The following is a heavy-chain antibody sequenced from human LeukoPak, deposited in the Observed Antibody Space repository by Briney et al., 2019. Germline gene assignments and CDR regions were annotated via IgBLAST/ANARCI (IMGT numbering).Heavy chain of an antibody. CDR2: INHSGST. Sequence: SETLSLTCAVYGGSFSGYYWSWIRQPPGKGLEWIGEINHSGSTNYNPSLKSRVTISVDTSKNQFSLKLSSVTAADTAVYYCARGPAYYYDSRGYYLVYFDYWGQGTLVTVSS. D-gene: IGHD3-22*01. CDR1: GGSFSGYY. J-gene: IGHJ4*02. V-gene: IGHV4-34*01. CDR3: ARGPAYYYDSRGYYLVYFDY.